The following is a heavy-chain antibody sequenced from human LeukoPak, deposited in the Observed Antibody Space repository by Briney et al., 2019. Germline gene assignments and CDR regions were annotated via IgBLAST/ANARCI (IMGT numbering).Heavy chain of an antibody. D-gene: IGHD4/OR15-4a*01. Sequence: PGGSLTLSCAASGFPFSTYAMSWVRQAPGKGLEWVSAISGSGGSTYYADSVKGRFTISRDNSKNTLYLQMNSLRAEDTAVYYCAYGASWSDYWGQGTLLTVSS. CDR1: GFPFSTYA. CDR2: ISGSGGST. J-gene: IGHJ4*02. CDR3: AYGASWSDY. V-gene: IGHV3-23*01.